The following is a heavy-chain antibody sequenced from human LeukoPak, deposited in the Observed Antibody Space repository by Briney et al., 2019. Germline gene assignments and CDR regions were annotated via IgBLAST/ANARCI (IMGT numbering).Heavy chain of an antibody. D-gene: IGHD6-13*01. Sequence: SETLSLTCAVYGGSFSGCYWSWIRQPPGKGLEWIGEINHSGSTNYNPSLKSRVTISVDTSKNQFSLKLSSVTAADTAVYYCARGRSSWYFSKNWFDPWGQGTLVTVSS. CDR3: ARGRSSWYFSKNWFDP. CDR2: INHSGST. V-gene: IGHV4-34*01. CDR1: GGSFSGCY. J-gene: IGHJ5*02.